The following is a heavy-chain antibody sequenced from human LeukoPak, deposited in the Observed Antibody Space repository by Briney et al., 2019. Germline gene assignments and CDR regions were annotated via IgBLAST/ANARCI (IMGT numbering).Heavy chain of an antibody. J-gene: IGHJ4*02. D-gene: IGHD6-6*01. CDR2: IYASGST. Sequence: SSETLSLTCTVSGGSISSYYWSWIRQPAGKGLEWIGRIYASGSTYYNPSLKSRVTISVDTSKNQFSLRLTTVTAADTAVYYCARDSNLEYSSSRGLGRWGQGTLVTVSS. CDR1: GGSISSYY. V-gene: IGHV4-4*07. CDR3: ARDSNLEYSSSRGLGR.